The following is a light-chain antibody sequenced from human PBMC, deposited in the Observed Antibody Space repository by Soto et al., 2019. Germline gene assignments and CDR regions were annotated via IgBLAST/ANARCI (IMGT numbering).Light chain of an antibody. J-gene: IGLJ1*01. V-gene: IGLV2-8*01. CDR3: SSDAGHHNDV. CDR2: EVT. Sequence: QSLLTQPPSASGSPGQSVTIPCTGTISDVGGYDHVSWYQQHPGKAPKLMIYEVTKRPAGVPDRFSGSKSGNTASLTVSGLQAEDEADYYCSSDAGHHNDVFGTGTKVNVL. CDR1: ISDVGGYDH.